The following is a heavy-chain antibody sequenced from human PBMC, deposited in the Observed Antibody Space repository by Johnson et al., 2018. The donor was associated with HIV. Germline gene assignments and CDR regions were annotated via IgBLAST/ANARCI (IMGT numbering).Heavy chain of an antibody. J-gene: IGHJ3*01. Sequence: VQLVESGGGLIQPGGSLRLSCAASGFTVSSNYMSWVRQATGKGLEWVSVIYSGGSTYYADSVKGRFTISRDNSKNTLYLQMNSLRAEDTATYYCAKSPGKDNGGNSGGIDFWGQGTRVTVSS. V-gene: IGHV3-53*01. CDR2: IYSGGST. CDR3: AKSPGKDNGGNSGGIDF. CDR1: GFTVSSNY. D-gene: IGHD4-23*01.